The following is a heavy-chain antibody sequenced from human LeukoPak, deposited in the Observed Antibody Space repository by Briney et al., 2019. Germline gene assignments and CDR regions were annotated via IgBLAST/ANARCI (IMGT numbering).Heavy chain of an antibody. CDR1: GFTFSSYG. CDR3: ARDPYYYDSSGYYLTYYYGMDV. D-gene: IGHD3-22*01. Sequence: PGGSLRLSCAASGFTFSSYGMHWVRQAPGKGLEWVAVIWYDGSNKYYADSVKGRFTISRDNSKNTLYLQMNSLRAEDTAVYYCARDPYYYDSSGYYLTYYYGMDVWGQGTTVTVSS. V-gene: IGHV3-33*01. J-gene: IGHJ6*02. CDR2: IWYDGSNK.